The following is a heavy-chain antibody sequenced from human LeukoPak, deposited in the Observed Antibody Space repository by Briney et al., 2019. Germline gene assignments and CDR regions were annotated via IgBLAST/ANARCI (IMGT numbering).Heavy chain of an antibody. D-gene: IGHD2-15*01. V-gene: IGHV1-8*03. CDR2: MNPNSGNT. J-gene: IGHJ4*02. CDR1: GYTFTSYD. CDR3: ARGNRVVVAATKYYFDY. Sequence: ASVKVSCEASGYTFTSYDINWVRQATGQGLEWMGWMNPNSGNTGYAQKFQGRVTITRNTSISTAYMELSSLRSEDTAVYYCARGNRVVVAATKYYFDYWGQGTLVTVSS.